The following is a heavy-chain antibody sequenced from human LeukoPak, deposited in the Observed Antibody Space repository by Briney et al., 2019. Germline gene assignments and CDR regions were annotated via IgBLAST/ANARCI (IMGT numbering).Heavy chain of an antibody. V-gene: IGHV4-34*01. CDR1: GGSFSGYY. Sequence: SETLSLTCAVYGGSFSGYYWSWIRQPPGKGLEWIGEINHSGSTNYNPSLKSRVTISVDTSKNQFSLKLSSVTAADTAVYYCARGQALEWPFSRNWFDPWGQGTLVTVSS. CDR2: INHSGST. J-gene: IGHJ5*02. CDR3: ARGQALEWPFSRNWFDP. D-gene: IGHD3-3*01.